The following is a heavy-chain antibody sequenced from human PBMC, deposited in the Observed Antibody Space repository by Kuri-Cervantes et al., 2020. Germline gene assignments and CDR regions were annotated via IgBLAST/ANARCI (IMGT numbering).Heavy chain of an antibody. CDR2: ISYDGSNK. CDR3: AKAGFSGYDQLPSSPPGY. V-gene: IGHV3-30*18. J-gene: IGHJ4*02. D-gene: IGHD5-12*01. CDR1: GFTFSNAW. Sequence: GESLKISCAASGFTFSNAWMHWVRQAPGKGLEWVAVISYDGSNKYYADSVKGRFTISRDNSKNTLYLQMNSLRAEDTAVYYCAKAGFSGYDQLPSSPPGYWGQGTLVTVSS.